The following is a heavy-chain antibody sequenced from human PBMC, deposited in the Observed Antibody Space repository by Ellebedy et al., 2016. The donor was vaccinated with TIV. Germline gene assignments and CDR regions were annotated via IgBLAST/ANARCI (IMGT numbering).Heavy chain of an antibody. V-gene: IGHV1-8*01. Sequence: AASVKVSCKASGYTFTSYDINWVRPARGQGLEWMGWMNPNSGNTGNAQKFQGRVTMTRNTSISTDYMELSSLRSEDTAVYYWAREVAATGIYSIWGQGTMVTVSS. CDR3: AREVAATGIYSI. D-gene: IGHD6-13*01. J-gene: IGHJ3*02. CDR2: MNPNSGNT. CDR1: GYTFTSYD.